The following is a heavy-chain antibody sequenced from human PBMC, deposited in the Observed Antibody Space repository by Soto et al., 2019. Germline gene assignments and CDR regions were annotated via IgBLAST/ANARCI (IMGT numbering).Heavy chain of an antibody. CDR2: IYYSGST. Sequence: LSLTCTVSGGSISSGDYYWSWIRQPPGKGLEWIGYIYYSGSTYYNPSLKSRVTISVDTSKNQFSLKLSSVTAADTAVYYCARDPYPGNWFDPWGQGTLVTVSS. V-gene: IGHV4-30-4*01. J-gene: IGHJ5*02. CDR1: GGSISSGDYY. D-gene: IGHD7-27*01. CDR3: ARDPYPGNWFDP.